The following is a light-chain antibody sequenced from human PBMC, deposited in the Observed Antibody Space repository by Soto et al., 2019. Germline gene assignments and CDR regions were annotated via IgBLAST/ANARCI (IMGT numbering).Light chain of an antibody. CDR3: QQRSNWPLT. CDR2: DAS. J-gene: IGKJ4*01. V-gene: IGKV3-11*01. Sequence: ETGFTHSPATLSLSPGERSTLSCRASQSVSSYLAWYQQKPGQAPRPLIYDASNRATGIPARFSGSGSGTDFTLTIRSLAPADFAVYYCQQRSNWPLTFGGGTKVDIK. CDR1: QSVSSY.